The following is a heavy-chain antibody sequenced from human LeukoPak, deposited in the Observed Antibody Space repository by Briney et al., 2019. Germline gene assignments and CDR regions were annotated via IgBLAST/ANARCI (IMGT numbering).Heavy chain of an antibody. CDR3: ARMTPDSPSFDY. Sequence: SGPSLSQPTPPLTLTFTFSGFSLSTPDMCVTWIRQPLGKALEWLTLIDWDDDKFYSPSLTTRLTISKDTPKNQVVLRMTNMDPVDTGTYYCARMTPDSPSFDYWGQGALITVSS. J-gene: IGHJ4*02. V-gene: IGHV2-70*01. D-gene: IGHD2-15*01. CDR2: IDWDDDK. CDR1: GFSLSTPDMC.